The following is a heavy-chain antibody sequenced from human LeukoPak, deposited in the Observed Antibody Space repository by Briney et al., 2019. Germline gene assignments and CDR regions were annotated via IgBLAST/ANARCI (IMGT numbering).Heavy chain of an antibody. CDR3: ARRGPPRTMLRGVKSGWFDP. Sequence: SETLSLTCTVSGGSISSYYWSWIRQPAGKGLQWIGRMYTSGSTNYNPSLKSRVTMSVDTSKNQFSLKLSSVTAADTAVYYCARRGPPRTMLRGVKSGWFDPWGQGTLVTVSS. V-gene: IGHV4-4*07. CDR1: GGSISSYY. D-gene: IGHD3-10*01. J-gene: IGHJ5*02. CDR2: MYTSGST.